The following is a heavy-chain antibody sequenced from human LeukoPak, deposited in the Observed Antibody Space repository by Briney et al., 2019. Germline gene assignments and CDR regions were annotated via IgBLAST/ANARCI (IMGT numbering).Heavy chain of an antibody. J-gene: IGHJ6*03. D-gene: IGHD4-17*01. CDR3: ARGATVTGHYYYYYMDV. V-gene: IGHV4-31*03. CDR2: INHSGST. Sequence: PSQTLSLTCTVSGGSIGSGGYYWSWIRQHPGKGLEWIGEINHSGSTNYNPSLKSRVTISVDTSKNQFSLKLSSVTAADTAVYYCARGATVTGHYYYYYMDVWGKGTTVTVSS. CDR1: GGSIGSGGYY.